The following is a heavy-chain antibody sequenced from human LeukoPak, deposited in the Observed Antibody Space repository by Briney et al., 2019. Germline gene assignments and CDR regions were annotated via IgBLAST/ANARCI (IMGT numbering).Heavy chain of an antibody. Sequence: PSETLSLTCTVSGGSISSYYWSWIRQPPGKGLEWIGYICYSGSTNYNPSLKSRVTISVDTSKNQFSLNLSSVTAADTAVYYCARVRSGYSYGPFDYWGQGTLVTVSS. J-gene: IGHJ4*02. D-gene: IGHD5-18*01. CDR1: GGSISSYY. CDR2: ICYSGST. CDR3: ARVRSGYSYGPFDY. V-gene: IGHV4-59*01.